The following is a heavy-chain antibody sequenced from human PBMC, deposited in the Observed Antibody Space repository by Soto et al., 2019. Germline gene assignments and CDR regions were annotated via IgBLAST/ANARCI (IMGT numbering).Heavy chain of an antibody. CDR1: GYTFTNFG. CDR2: ITPYNGNA. J-gene: IGHJ4*02. CDR3: ARARMSSGAHHDY. D-gene: IGHD1-26*01. V-gene: IGHV1-18*04. Sequence: QVHLVQSGAVVENPGASVKVSCKASGYTFTNFGINWVRQAPGQGLEWMGWITPYNGNANYPQKQQDRLNITTDTSTNTAYLELRSLRSDDTAVYFCARARMSSGAHHDYWGQGTRVTVSS.